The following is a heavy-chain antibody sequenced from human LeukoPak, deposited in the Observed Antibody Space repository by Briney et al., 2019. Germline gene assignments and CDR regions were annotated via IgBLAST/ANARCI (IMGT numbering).Heavy chain of an antibody. CDR1: GFTFSSYE. J-gene: IGHJ6*02. Sequence: RGSLRLSCAASGFTFSSYEMNWVRQAPGKGLEWVSYISSSGSTIYYADSVKGRFTISRDNAKNLLYLQMNSLRAEDTAVYYCTRDYYGSGSLYYYYGMDVWGQGTTVTVSS. CDR3: TRDYYGSGSLYYYYGMDV. V-gene: IGHV3-48*03. CDR2: ISSSGSTI. D-gene: IGHD3-10*01.